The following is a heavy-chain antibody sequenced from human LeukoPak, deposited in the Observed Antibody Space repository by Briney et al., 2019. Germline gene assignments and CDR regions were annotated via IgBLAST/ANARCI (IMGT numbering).Heavy chain of an antibody. V-gene: IGHV3-23*01. CDR2: IGHDGGGI. Sequence: GGSLRLSCAASGFAFSNYAMAWVRQAPGKGLEWVSVIGHDGGGIQYADSVKGRFSISRDTSKNTLYLQMNSLRAEDTAVYYCAKYAPPTTMVTRFFDYWGQGTLVTVSS. D-gene: IGHD4-23*01. CDR3: AKYAPPTTMVTRFFDY. CDR1: GFAFSNYA. J-gene: IGHJ4*02.